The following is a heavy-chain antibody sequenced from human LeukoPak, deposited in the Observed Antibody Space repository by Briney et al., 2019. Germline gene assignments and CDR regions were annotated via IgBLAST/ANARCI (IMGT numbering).Heavy chain of an antibody. CDR3: AKRGDHFTPYYTYHMDV. CDR1: GFTFSSYG. V-gene: IGHV3-23*01. J-gene: IGHJ6*03. D-gene: IGHD2-21*01. CDR2: MSGSAGST. Sequence: GGSLRLSCAASGFTFSSYGMSWVRQAPGKGLEWVSAMSGSAGSTFYADSVKGRFTISRDNSKNTLYLQMNSLRAEDTAVYYCAKRGDHFTPYYTYHMDVWGKGTTVTVSS.